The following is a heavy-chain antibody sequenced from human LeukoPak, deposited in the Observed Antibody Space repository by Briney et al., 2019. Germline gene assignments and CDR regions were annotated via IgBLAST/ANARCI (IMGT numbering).Heavy chain of an antibody. CDR3: ARDKDDFWSGYYDY. CDR1: GFTFSSYW. D-gene: IGHD3-3*01. CDR2: IKQDGSEK. V-gene: IGHV3-7*01. Sequence: PGGSPRLSCAASGFTFSSYWMSWVRQAPGKGLEWVANIKQDGSEKYYVDSVKGRFTISRDNAKNSLYLQMNSLRAEDTAVYYCARDKDDFWSGYYDYWGQGTLVTVSS. J-gene: IGHJ4*02.